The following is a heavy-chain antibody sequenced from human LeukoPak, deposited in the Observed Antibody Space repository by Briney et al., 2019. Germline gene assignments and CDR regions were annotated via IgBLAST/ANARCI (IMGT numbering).Heavy chain of an antibody. V-gene: IGHV3-74*01. CDR3: ARADYYDRTLPFGY. D-gene: IGHD3-22*01. Sequence: GVSLRLSCAASGFTFSSYWMHWVRQAPGKGLVWVSRINSDGSITTYADSVKGRFTISRDNAKNTLYLQMSSLRAEDTAVYYCARADYYDRTLPFGYWGQGTLVTVSS. J-gene: IGHJ4*02. CDR1: GFTFSSYW. CDR2: INSDGSIT.